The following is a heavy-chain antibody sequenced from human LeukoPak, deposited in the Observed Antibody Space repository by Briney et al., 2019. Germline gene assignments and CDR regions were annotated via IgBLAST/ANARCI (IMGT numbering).Heavy chain of an antibody. CDR3: ARDSGSYYVEFDY. D-gene: IGHD1-26*01. CDR2: IWYDGSNK. CDR1: GFTFSSYG. J-gene: IGHJ4*02. Sequence: GRSLRLSCAAPGFTFSSYGMHWVRQAPGKGLGWVAVIWYDGSNKYYADSVKGRFTISRDNSKNTLYLQMNSLRAEDTAVYYCARDSGSYYVEFDYWGQGTLVTVSS. V-gene: IGHV3-33*01.